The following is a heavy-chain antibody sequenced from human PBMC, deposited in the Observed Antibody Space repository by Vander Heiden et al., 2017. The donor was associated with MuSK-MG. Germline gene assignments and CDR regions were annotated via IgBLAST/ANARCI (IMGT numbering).Heavy chain of an antibody. J-gene: IGHJ3*02. CDR1: GVPFSTYA. D-gene: IGHD3-3*01. CDR2: ISGTGDST. CDR3: ARDFRVGTVADGFDI. V-gene: IGHV3-23*01. Sequence: EVQLLESGGGLVQPGGSLRPSCAASGVPFSTYAMNCVRQAPGKGLEWVSTISGTGDSTWYAESVKGRFTISRDNAKNTLYLQMNTLRAEDTAIYYCARDFRVGTVADGFDIWGLGTMVTVSP.